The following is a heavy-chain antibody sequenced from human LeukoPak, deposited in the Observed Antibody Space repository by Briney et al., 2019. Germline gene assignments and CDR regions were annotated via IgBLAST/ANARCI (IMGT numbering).Heavy chain of an antibody. CDR1: GGSISSSSYY. CDR2: IYDSVNT. J-gene: IGHJ6*02. Sequence: SETLSLTCPVSGGSISSSSYYWGWVRQPPGKGLEWIGYIYDSVNTKYNPSLKSRVTISVDTSKNQLSLKLSSVTAADTAVYYCARHIPYYDSDFPAWGMDVWGQGTTVTVSS. CDR3: ARHIPYYDSDFPAWGMDV. D-gene: IGHD3-16*01. V-gene: IGHV4-61*05.